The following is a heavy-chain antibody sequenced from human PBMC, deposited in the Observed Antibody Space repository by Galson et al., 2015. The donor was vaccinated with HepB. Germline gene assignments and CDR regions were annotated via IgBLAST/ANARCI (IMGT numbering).Heavy chain of an antibody. D-gene: IGHD2-2*03. CDR2: INPNSGGT. CDR1: GYTFTGYY. Sequence: SVKVSCKASGYTFTGYYMHWVRQAPGQGLEWMGWINPNSGGTNYAQKFQGRVTMTRDTSISTAYMELSRLRSDDTAVYYCARSVGYCSSCWGMDVWGQGTTVTVSS. J-gene: IGHJ6*02. V-gene: IGHV1-2*02. CDR3: ARSVGYCSSCWGMDV.